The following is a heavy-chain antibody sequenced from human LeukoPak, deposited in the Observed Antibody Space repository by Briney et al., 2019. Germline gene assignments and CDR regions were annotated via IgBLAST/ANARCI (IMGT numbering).Heavy chain of an antibody. CDR2: IYYSGST. J-gene: IGHJ6*02. V-gene: IGHV4-59*01. CDR1: GGSISSYY. D-gene: IGHD1-14*01. CDR3: ARDNLGGMDV. Sequence: PSETLSLTCTVSGGSISSYYWSWTRQPPGKGLEWIGYIYYSGSTNYNPSLKSRVTISVDTSKNQFSLKLSSVTAADTAVYYCARDNLGGMDVWGQGTTVTVSS.